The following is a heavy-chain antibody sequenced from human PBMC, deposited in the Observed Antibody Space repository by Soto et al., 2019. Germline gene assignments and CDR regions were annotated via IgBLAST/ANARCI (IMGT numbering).Heavy chain of an antibody. D-gene: IGHD3-3*01. J-gene: IGHJ4*02. Sequence: PGGSLRLSCAASGFTFSSYAMSWVRQAPGKGLEWVSAISGSGGSTYYADSVKGRFTISRDNSRNTLYLQMNSLRAEDTAVYYCAKYPSFWSGYYTAWGQGTLVTSPQ. CDR1: GFTFSSYA. CDR3: AKYPSFWSGYYTA. CDR2: ISGSGGST. V-gene: IGHV3-23*01.